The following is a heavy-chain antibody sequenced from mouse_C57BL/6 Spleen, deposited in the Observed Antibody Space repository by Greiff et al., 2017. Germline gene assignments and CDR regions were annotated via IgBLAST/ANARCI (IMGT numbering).Heavy chain of an antibody. CDR1: GFNIKDDY. V-gene: IGHV14-4*01. J-gene: IGHJ1*03. CDR3: TSLHYYGSLHWYFDV. D-gene: IGHD1-1*01. CDR2: IDPENGDT. Sequence: VQLQQSGAELVRPGASVKLSCTASGFNIKDDYMHWVKQRPEQGLEWIGWIDPENGDTEYASKFQGKATITADTSSNTADLQLNSLTSEDTAVYYGTSLHYYGSLHWYFDVWGTGTTVTVSS.